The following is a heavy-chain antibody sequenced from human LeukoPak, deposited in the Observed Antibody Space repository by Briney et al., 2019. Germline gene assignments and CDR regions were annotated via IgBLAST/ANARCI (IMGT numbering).Heavy chain of an antibody. V-gene: IGHV3-23*01. J-gene: IGHJ4*02. CDR2: LSDSGAST. Sequence: GGSLRLSCAASGFTFTNHAMAWVRLAPGKGLEWVSTLSDSGASTYYADSVKGRFTVSRDNSRNTMYLQMDSLRDDDTGVYFCARTPSRDGYSHIDFWGQGALVTVSS. CDR1: GFTFTNHA. CDR3: ARTPSRDGYSHIDF. D-gene: IGHD5-24*01.